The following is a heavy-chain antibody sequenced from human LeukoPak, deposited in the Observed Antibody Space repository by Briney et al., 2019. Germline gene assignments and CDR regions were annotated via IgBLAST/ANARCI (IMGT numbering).Heavy chain of an antibody. Sequence: WASVKVSCKASGYTFTGYYMHWVRQAPGQGLEWMGWINPNSGGTNYAQKFQGRVTMTRDTSISTAYMELSRLRSDDTAVYYCARGLRLLVTAAIIRFDPWGQGTLVTVSS. J-gene: IGHJ5*02. CDR2: INPNSGGT. D-gene: IGHD2-2*01. CDR3: ARGLRLLVTAAIIRFDP. CDR1: GYTFTGYY. V-gene: IGHV1-2*02.